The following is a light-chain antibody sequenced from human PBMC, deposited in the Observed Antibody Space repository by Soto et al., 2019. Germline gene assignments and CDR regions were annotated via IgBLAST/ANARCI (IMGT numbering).Light chain of an antibody. CDR1: QTISNW. CDR2: DAS. J-gene: IGKJ1*01. V-gene: IGKV1-5*01. Sequence: IQMTHAPSTLSESIVDRVTSTCRASQTISNWLAWYQQKPGKAPKVLIHDASRLESGVPSRFSVSGSGKEVTLTISSLQPDEVATYYCQHYNSYSEACGQGTKGDIK. CDR3: QHYNSYSEA.